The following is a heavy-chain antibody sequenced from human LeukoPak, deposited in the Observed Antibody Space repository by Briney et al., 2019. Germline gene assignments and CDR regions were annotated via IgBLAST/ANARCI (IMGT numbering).Heavy chain of an antibody. CDR1: GGSISSSSYY. CDR2: IYYSGST. V-gene: IGHV4-39*01. D-gene: IGHD6-19*01. CDR3: ARRLRTYSSGWYPKQQRDY. J-gene: IGHJ4*02. Sequence: PSETLSLTCTVSGGSISSSSYYWGWIRQPPGKGLEWIGSIYYSGSTYYNPSLKSRVTISVDTSKNQFSLKLSSVTAADTAVYYCARRLRTYSSGWYPKQQRDYWGQGTLVTVSS.